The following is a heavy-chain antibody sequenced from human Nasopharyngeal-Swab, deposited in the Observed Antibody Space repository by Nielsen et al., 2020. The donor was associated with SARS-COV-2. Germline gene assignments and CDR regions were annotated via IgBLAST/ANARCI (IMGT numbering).Heavy chain of an antibody. CDR3: ARSKKQQLTLVDY. CDR1: GGSISSGGYS. V-gene: IGHV4-30-2*01. J-gene: IGHJ4*02. D-gene: IGHD6-13*01. CDR2: IYHSGST. Sequence: SETLSLTCAVSGGSISSGGYSWSWIRQPPGKGLEWIGYIYHSGSTYYNPSLKGRVTISVDRSKNQFSLKLSSVTAADTAVYYCARSKKQQLTLVDYWGQGTLVTVSS.